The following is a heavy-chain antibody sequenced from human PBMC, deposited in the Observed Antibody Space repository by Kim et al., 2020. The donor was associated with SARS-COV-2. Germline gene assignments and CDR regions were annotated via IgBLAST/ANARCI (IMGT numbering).Heavy chain of an antibody. V-gene: IGHV4-59*01. CDR3: ARDRGSGSYYTL. D-gene: IGHD3-10*01. Sequence: NNTPALKRRVALSVDTSKNQFSLMLGSVTAADTAVYYCARDRGSGSYYTLWGQGTLVTVSS. J-gene: IGHJ4*02.